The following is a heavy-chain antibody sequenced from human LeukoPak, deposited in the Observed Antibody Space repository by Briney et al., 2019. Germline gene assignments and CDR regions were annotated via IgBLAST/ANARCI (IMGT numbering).Heavy chain of an antibody. J-gene: IGHJ4*02. CDR3: VRLPPSGSYGRGPS. Sequence: SETLSLTCAVYGGSFSGYYWSWIRQPPGKGLEWIGSIYYDGSTDYNPSLKSRVTISVDTSKNQFSLKLTSVTAADTSVYYCVRLPPSGSYGRGPSWGQGTLVTVSS. CDR1: GGSFSGYY. D-gene: IGHD1-26*01. CDR2: IYYDGST. V-gene: IGHV4-34*01.